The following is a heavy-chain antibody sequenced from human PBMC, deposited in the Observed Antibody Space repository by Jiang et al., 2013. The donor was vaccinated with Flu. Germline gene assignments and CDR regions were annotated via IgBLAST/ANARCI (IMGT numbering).Heavy chain of an antibody. D-gene: IGHD3-22*01. V-gene: IGHV3-15*01. J-gene: IGHJ4*02. Sequence: DGGTTDYAAPVKGRFTISRDDSKNTLYLQMNSLKTEDTAVYYCTTAGRITMIVVPRYFDYWGQGTLVTVSS. CDR3: TTAGRITMIVVPRYFDY. CDR2: DGGTT.